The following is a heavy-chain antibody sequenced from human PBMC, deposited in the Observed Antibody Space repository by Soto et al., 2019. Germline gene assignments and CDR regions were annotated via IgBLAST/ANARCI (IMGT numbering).Heavy chain of an antibody. J-gene: IGHJ4*02. CDR3: ARVPILRSRIAAAGYYFDY. D-gene: IGHD6-13*01. Sequence: QVQLVQSGAEVKKPGASVKVSCKASGYTFTSYGISWVRQAPGQGLEWMGWISAYNGNTNYAQKLQGRVTMTTDTSTSTAYMELRSLRADDTAVYYCARVPILRSRIAAAGYYFDYWGQGTLVTVSS. CDR1: GYTFTSYG. CDR2: ISAYNGNT. V-gene: IGHV1-18*01.